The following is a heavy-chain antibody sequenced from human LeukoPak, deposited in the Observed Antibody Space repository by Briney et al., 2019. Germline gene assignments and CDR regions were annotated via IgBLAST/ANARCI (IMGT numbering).Heavy chain of an antibody. D-gene: IGHD5-12*01. V-gene: IGHV3-21*01. CDR2: ISSSSSYI. J-gene: IGHJ4*02. Sequence: GGSLRLSCAASGFTFSSYGMHWVRQAPGKGLEWVSSISSSSSYIYYADSVKGRFTISRDNAKNSLYLQMNSLRAEDTAVYYCARPGYSGYDSLWGQGTLVTASS. CDR3: ARPGYSGYDSL. CDR1: GFTFSSYG.